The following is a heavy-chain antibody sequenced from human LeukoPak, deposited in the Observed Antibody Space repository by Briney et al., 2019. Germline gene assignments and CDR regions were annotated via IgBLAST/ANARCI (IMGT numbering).Heavy chain of an antibody. V-gene: IGHV3-72*01. J-gene: IGHJ6*03. CDR1: GFTFSDHY. D-gene: IGHD1-26*01. Sequence: PGGSLRLSCAASGFTFSDHYMDWVRQAPGKGLEWVGRTRNKANSYTTEYAASVKGRFTISRDDSKNSLYLQMNSLKTEDTAVYYCARDVSHRRGSYYYYHMDVWGKGTTVTVSS. CDR2: TRNKANSYTT. CDR3: ARDVSHRRGSYYYYHMDV.